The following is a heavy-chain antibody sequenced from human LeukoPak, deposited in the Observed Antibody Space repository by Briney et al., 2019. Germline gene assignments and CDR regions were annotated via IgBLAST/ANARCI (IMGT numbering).Heavy chain of an antibody. CDR1: GFTFSNYW. Sequence: GGSLRLSCAASGFTFSNYWMSWVRQAPGKGLEWVANINQDGSEKHYVDSVKGRFTISRDNAKNSLYLQMNSLRAEDTAVYYCETAIGEAFDIWGQGTMVTVSS. D-gene: IGHD2-21*02. CDR3: ETAIGEAFDI. CDR2: INQDGSEK. V-gene: IGHV3-7*01. J-gene: IGHJ3*02.